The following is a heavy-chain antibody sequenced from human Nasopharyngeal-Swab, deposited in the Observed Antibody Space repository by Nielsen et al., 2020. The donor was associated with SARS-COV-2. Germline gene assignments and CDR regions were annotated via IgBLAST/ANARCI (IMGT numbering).Heavy chain of an antibody. V-gene: IGHV4-59*01. CDR3: ARPRGDGYNFDAFDI. D-gene: IGHD5-24*01. J-gene: IGHJ3*02. CDR1: GGIISSYY. CDR2: NFYTGST. Sequence: SGTLYLPCMVSGGIISSYYWRWIRQPRGKGLEWIRYNFYTGSTNYNPSLKSRVTISVDASKNQFSLILTSVNAADTAMYYCARPRGDGYNFDAFDIWGRGTMVTVSS.